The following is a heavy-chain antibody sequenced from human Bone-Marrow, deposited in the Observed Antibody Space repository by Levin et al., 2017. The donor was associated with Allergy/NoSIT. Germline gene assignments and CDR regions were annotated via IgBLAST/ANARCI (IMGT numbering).Heavy chain of an antibody. CDR3: ARDLSGGLPDAFDI. Sequence: PTASVKVSCKASGGTFSSYAISWVRQPPGQGLEWMGGIIPIFGTANYAQKFQGRVTITADESSSTAYMELSSLRSEDTAVYYCARDLSGGLPDAFDIWGQGTIVSVSS. J-gene: IGHJ3*02. CDR1: GGTFSSYA. D-gene: IGHD1-1*01. V-gene: IGHV1-69*13. CDR2: IIPIFGTA.